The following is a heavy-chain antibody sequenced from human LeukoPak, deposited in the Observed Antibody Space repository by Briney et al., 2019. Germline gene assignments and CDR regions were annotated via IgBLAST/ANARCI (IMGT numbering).Heavy chain of an antibody. CDR1: GFIVSDPW. D-gene: IGHD2-8*01. J-gene: IGHJ4*02. V-gene: IGHV3-15*01. CDR2: IRRTTDGSTT. Sequence: AGGSLRLSCAASGFIVSDPWMSWFRRAPGKGLEWVGLIRRTTDGSTTDYAAPVKGRFTISRDDSKNTLYLQMNSLKTEDTAVYYCSGVFLGYWGQGTLVTVSS. CDR3: SGVFLGY.